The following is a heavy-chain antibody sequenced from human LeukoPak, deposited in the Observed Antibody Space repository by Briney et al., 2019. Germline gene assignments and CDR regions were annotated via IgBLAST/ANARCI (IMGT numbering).Heavy chain of an antibody. Sequence: GGSLRLSCAASGFTVSRYSINWVRQAPGKGLEWVSSISSSSTYIYYADSVKGRFTISRDNYKNSVSLQMNSLRAEDTAVYYCARGAKSRAAVAVDYYYYGMDVWGQGTTGTVSS. D-gene: IGHD6-19*01. V-gene: IGHV3-21*01. J-gene: IGHJ6*02. CDR2: ISSSSTYI. CDR1: GFTVSRYS. CDR3: ARGAKSRAAVAVDYYYYGMDV.